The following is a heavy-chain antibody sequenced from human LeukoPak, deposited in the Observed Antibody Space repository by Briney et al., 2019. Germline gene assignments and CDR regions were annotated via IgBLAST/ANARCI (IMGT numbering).Heavy chain of an antibody. J-gene: IGHJ4*02. D-gene: IGHD1-26*01. CDR2: ISSSSSYI. CDR3: ARDLVGATREFDY. V-gene: IGHV3-21*01. Sequence: GGSLRLSCAASGFTFSSYSMNWVRQAPGKGLEWVSSISSSSSYIYYADSVKGRFTISRDNAKNSLYLQMNSLRAEDTAVYYCARDLVGATREFDYWGQGTLVTVSS. CDR1: GFTFSSYS.